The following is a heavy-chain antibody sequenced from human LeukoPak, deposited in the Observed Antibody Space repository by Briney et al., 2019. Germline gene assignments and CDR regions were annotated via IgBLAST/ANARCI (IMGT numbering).Heavy chain of an antibody. CDR2: ISYDGSNK. V-gene: IGHV3-30*18. CDR1: GFTFSSYG. D-gene: IGHD6-19*01. Sequence: PGRSLRLSCAASGFTFSSYGMHWVRQAPGKGLEWVAVISYDGSNKYYADSVKGRFTISRDNSKNTLYLQVNSLRAEDTAVYYCAKADTRIAVAGPGFDYWGQGTLVTVSS. CDR3: AKADTRIAVAGPGFDY. J-gene: IGHJ4*02.